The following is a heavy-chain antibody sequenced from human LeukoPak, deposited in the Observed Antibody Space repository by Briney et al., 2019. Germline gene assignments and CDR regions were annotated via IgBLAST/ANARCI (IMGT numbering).Heavy chain of an antibody. CDR3: ARHRLPRVYYDSSGYYHAAFDI. J-gene: IGHJ3*02. V-gene: IGHV1-18*01. D-gene: IGHD3-22*01. CDR2: ISGYNGYT. Sequence: ASVKVSCKASGYTFTRYGISWVRQAPGQGPEWLGWISGYNGYTNYEQKFQDRVTMTTDTSTSTAYMELRSLRSDDTAVYYCARHRLPRVYYDSSGYYHAAFDIWGQGTMVTVSS. CDR1: GYTFTRYG.